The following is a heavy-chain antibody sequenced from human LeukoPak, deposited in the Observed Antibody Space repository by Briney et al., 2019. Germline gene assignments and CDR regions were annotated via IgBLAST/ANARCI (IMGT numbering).Heavy chain of an antibody. CDR3: AKDGGGHYDSSGYFLY. D-gene: IGHD3-22*01. CDR1: GFTFSSYA. CDR2: ISGSGGST. V-gene: IGHV3-23*01. J-gene: IGHJ4*02. Sequence: GGSLRLSCAASGFTFSSYAMSWVRQAPGKGLEWVSAISGSGGSTYYADSVKGRFTISRDNSKNTLYLQMNSLRAEDTAVYYCAKDGGGHYDSSGYFLYWGQGTLVTVSS.